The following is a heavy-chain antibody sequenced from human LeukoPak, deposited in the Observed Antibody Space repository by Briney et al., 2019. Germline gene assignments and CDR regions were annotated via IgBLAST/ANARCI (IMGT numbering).Heavy chain of an antibody. V-gene: IGHV3-23*01. D-gene: IGHD1-26*01. CDR3: AKLKRNLGPLWFDP. J-gene: IGHJ5*02. CDR2: ISGSGGST. Sequence: GGSLRLSCAASGFTFSSYVMSWVRQAPGKGLEWVSAISGSGGSTYYADSVKGRFTISRDNSKNTLYLQMSSLRAEDTAVYYCAKLKRNLGPLWFDPWGQGTLVTVSS. CDR1: GFTFSSYV.